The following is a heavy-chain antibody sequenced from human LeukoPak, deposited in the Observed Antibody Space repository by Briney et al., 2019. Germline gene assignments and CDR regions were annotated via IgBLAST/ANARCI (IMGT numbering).Heavy chain of an antibody. J-gene: IGHJ4*02. D-gene: IGHD5-12*01. V-gene: IGHV1-8*01. CDR2: MNPNSGNT. CDR1: GYTFTSYD. CDR3: ARRGYSGYDYLPSDY. Sequence: GASVKVFCKASGYTFTSYDINWVRQATGQGLEWMGWMNPNSGNTGYAQKFQGRVTMTRNTSISTAYMELSSLRSEDTAVYYCARRGYSGYDYLPSDYWGQGTLVTVSS.